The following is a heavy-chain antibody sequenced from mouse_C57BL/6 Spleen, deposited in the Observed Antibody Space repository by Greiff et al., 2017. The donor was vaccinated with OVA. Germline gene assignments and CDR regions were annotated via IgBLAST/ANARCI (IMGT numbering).Heavy chain of an antibody. CDR3: ARKGPTRVTPWYFDV. CDR2: IDPSDSYT. Sequence: QVQLQQPGAELVMPGASVKLSCKASGYTFTSYWMHWVKQRPGQGLEWIGEIDPSDSYTNYNQKFKGKSTLTVDKSSSTAYMQLSSLTSEDSAVYYCARKGPTRVTPWYFDVWGTGTTVTVSS. CDR1: GYTFTSYW. V-gene: IGHV1-69*01. J-gene: IGHJ1*03. D-gene: IGHD2-5*01.